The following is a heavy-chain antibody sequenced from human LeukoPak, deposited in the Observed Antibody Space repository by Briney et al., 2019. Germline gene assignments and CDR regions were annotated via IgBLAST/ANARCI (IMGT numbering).Heavy chain of an antibody. Sequence: ASVKVSCKASGYTFTSYSINWVRQATGQGLEWMGWMNTNSGGSGPAHMFQGRVTMTWNTPISTAYMELSSLTSDDMAVYYCAREVRRGTYDYWGQGTLVTVTP. D-gene: IGHD3-16*01. CDR1: GYTFTSYS. J-gene: IGHJ4*02. V-gene: IGHV1-8*01. CDR3: AREVRRGTYDY. CDR2: MNTNSGGS.